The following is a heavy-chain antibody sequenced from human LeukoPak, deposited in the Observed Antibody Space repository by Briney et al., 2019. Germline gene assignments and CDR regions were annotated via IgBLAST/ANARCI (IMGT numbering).Heavy chain of an antibody. D-gene: IGHD6-19*01. V-gene: IGHV4-30-4*01. Sequence: SETLSLTCTVSGGSISSDAYYWSWIRQPPGTGLEWIGYIFYSGSTYYNPSLKSRVTISVDTSRNQFSLKLSSVTAADTAVYYCARAVAGPFDYFDYWGQGTLVTVSS. CDR2: IFYSGST. J-gene: IGHJ4*02. CDR3: ARAVAGPFDYFDY. CDR1: GGSISSDAYY.